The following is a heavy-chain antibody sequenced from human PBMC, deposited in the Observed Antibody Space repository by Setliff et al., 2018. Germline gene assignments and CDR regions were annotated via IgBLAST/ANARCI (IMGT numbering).Heavy chain of an antibody. J-gene: IGHJ4*02. D-gene: IGHD1-1*01. CDR2: IDPRDDFT. V-gene: IGHV1-69-2*01. Sequence: WASVKVSCKASGYSFSDLYMHWVRQVPGEGLEALGRIDPRDDFTVYAERFKDRLTITADTSTDTSYMEMGSLRFEDTAVYYCAIDYGPTGTPYHWGQGTPVTVSS. CDR3: AIDYGPTGTPYH. CDR1: GYSFSDLY.